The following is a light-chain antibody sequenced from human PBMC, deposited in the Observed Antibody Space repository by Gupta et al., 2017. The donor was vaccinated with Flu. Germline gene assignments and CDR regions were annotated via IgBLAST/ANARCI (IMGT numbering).Light chain of an antibody. CDR1: QSISSY. V-gene: IGKV1-39*01. J-gene: IGKJ1*01. CDR3: QQSYSTLWT. Sequence: SSLSAAVGDRVTITCRASQSISSYLNWYQQKPGKAPKLLIYAASSLESGVPSRFSGSGSGTDFTLTISSLQPEDFATYYCQQSYSTLWTFGQGTKVEIK. CDR2: AAS.